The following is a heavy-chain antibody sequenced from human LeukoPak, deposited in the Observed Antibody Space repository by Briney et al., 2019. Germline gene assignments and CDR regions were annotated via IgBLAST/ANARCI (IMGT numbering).Heavy chain of an antibody. Sequence: PSETLSLTCAVYGGSFSGYYGSWIRQPPGKGLEWIGEINHSGSTNYNPSLKSRVTISVDTSKNQFSLKLSSVTAADTALYYCARGEGYSYGYNFDYWGQGTLVTVSS. D-gene: IGHD5-18*01. CDR3: ARGEGYSYGYNFDY. CDR1: GGSFSGYY. V-gene: IGHV4-34*01. CDR2: INHSGST. J-gene: IGHJ4*02.